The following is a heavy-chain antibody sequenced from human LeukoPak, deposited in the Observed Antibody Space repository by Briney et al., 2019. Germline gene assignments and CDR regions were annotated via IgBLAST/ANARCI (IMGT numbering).Heavy chain of an antibody. V-gene: IGHV4-39*02. Sequence: SETLSLTCTVSGGSIRNSNYFWGWIRQPPGKGLEWIGSIYYSGSTYYNPSLKSRVTISIDTSKNEFSLKLSSVTAADTAVYYCATEDVVVPTAAQRPLDYWGQGTLVTVSS. CDR1: GGSIRNSNYF. CDR3: ATEDVVVPTAAQRPLDY. CDR2: IYYSGST. J-gene: IGHJ4*02. D-gene: IGHD2-2*01.